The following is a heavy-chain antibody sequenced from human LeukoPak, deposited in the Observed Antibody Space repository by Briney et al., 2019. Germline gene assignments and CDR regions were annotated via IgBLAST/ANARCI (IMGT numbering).Heavy chain of an antibody. D-gene: IGHD4-17*01. Sequence: GGSLRLSCAASGFILRDYYMNCVREAPGEGGEWVSDISGSGGRTSYADSVKARFTISRENPKNTLYLQRNSLRAGDTAEYYCAKAHGDYVVDYWGQGTLVTVSS. CDR1: GFILRDYY. CDR2: ISGSGGRT. V-gene: IGHV3-23*01. J-gene: IGHJ4*02. CDR3: AKAHGDYVVDY.